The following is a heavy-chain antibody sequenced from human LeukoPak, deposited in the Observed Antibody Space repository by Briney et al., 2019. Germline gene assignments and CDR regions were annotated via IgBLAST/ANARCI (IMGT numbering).Heavy chain of an antibody. Sequence: SETLSHTCTVSGGSISSSSYYWGWIRQPPGKGLEWIGSIYYSGSTYYNPSLKSRVTISVDTSKNQFSLKLSSVTAADTAVYYCARVIDYYGSGSPMDVWGQGTTVTVSS. CDR3: ARVIDYYGSGSPMDV. J-gene: IGHJ6*02. CDR1: GGSISSSSYY. CDR2: IYYSGST. V-gene: IGHV4-39*07. D-gene: IGHD3-10*01.